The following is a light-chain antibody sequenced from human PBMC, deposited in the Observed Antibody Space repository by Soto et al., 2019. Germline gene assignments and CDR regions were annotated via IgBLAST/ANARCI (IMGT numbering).Light chain of an antibody. J-gene: IGKJ2*01. Sequence: DIQMTQSPSSLSASVGDRVTITCRASQTISTHLNWYQQKPGKAPKLLIYAASTLQSGVPSRFSGSGSGTDFSLTISNLQPEDFATYYCQQSLTIPYTFGQGTKLEIK. V-gene: IGKV1-39*01. CDR1: QTISTH. CDR2: AAS. CDR3: QQSLTIPYT.